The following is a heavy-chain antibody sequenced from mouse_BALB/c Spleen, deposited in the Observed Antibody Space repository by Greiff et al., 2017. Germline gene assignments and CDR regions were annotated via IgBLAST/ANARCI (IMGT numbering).Heavy chain of an antibody. CDR1: GFTFSSYA. J-gene: IGHJ2*01. V-gene: IGHV5-9-4*01. CDR2: ISSGGSYT. D-gene: IGHD3-1*01. CDR3: ARHSSGYDFDY. Sequence: EVKLMESGGGLVKPGGSLKLSCAASGFTFSSYAMSWVRQSPEKRLEWVAEISSGGSYTYYPDTVTGRFTISRDNAKNTLYLEMSSLRSEDTAMYYCARHSSGYDFDYWGQGTTLTVSS.